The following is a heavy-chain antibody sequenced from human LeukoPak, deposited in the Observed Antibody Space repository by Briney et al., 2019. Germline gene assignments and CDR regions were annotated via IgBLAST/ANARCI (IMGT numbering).Heavy chain of an antibody. V-gene: IGHV4-4*07. CDR3: ARDRGFSSGHGGWFDP. Sequence: SETLSLTCTASGGSISNNYWTWIRQPAGKVLEYIGRIYSIGSTHYNPSLKSRVTLSVDTSKHQFSLKLTSVTVADTALYYCARDRGFSSGHGGWFDPWGQGTLVTVSS. CDR2: IYSIGST. D-gene: IGHD6-19*01. CDR1: GGSISNNY. J-gene: IGHJ5*02.